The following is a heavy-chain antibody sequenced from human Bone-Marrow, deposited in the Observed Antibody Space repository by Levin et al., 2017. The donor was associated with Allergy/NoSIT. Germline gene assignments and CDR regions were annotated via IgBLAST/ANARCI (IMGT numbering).Heavy chain of an antibody. D-gene: IGHD1-26*01. Sequence: GGSLRLSCAASGFTFSNFAMHWVRQAPGKGLEWVTVISYDGTDKYYADSVKGRFTISRDNSKNTLYLQMNSLRPEDTAVYYCAKRKRSGSYEGGLDYWGQGTLVTVSS. CDR3: AKRKRSGSYEGGLDY. CDR1: GFTFSNFA. CDR2: ISYDGTDK. V-gene: IGHV3-30*18. J-gene: IGHJ4*02.